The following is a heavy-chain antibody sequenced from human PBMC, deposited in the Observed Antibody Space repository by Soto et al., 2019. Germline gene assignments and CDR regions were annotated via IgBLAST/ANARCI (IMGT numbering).Heavy chain of an antibody. CDR1: GGSISSSSYY. V-gene: IGHV4-39*01. Sequence: SETLSLTCTVSGGSISSSSYYWGWIRQPPGKGLEWIGSIYYSGSTYYNQSLKSRVTISVDTSKNQFSLKLSSVTAADTAVYYCARHSGGYCSSTSCYYVYWGQGTLVTVSS. J-gene: IGHJ4*02. CDR2: IYYSGST. CDR3: ARHSGGYCSSTSCYYVY. D-gene: IGHD2-2*01.